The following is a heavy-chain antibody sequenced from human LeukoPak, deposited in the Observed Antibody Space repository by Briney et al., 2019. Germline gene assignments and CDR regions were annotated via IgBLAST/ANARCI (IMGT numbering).Heavy chain of an antibody. CDR2: INSDGSST. V-gene: IGHV3-74*01. CDR1: GFTFSSYW. D-gene: IGHD3-10*01. Sequence: PGGSLRLSCAASGFTFSSYWMHWVRQAPGKGLVWVSRINSDGSSTSYADSVKGRFTISRDNAKNTLYLQMNSLRAEDTAVYYCARESVGWFGELLYDYCGQRTLVTVSS. J-gene: IGHJ4*02. CDR3: ARESVGWFGELLYDY.